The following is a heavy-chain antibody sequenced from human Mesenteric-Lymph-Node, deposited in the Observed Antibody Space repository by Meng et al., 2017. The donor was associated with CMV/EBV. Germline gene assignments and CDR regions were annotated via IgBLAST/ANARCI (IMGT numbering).Heavy chain of an antibody. CDR2: ISSSGSTI. V-gene: IGHV3-11*04. D-gene: IGHD6-13*01. Sequence: GGSLRLSCAASGFTFSDYYMSWIRQAPGKGLEWVSYISSSGSTIYYADSVKGRFTISRDNAKNSLYLQMNSLRAEDTAVYYCARVRKSSSWYNYYYYGMDVWGQGTTVTVSS. CDR3: ARVRKSSSWYNYYYYGMDV. J-gene: IGHJ6*02. CDR1: GFTFSDYY.